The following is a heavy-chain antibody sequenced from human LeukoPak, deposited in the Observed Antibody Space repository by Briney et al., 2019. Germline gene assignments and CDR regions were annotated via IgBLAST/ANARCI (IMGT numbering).Heavy chain of an antibody. J-gene: IGHJ4*02. Sequence: ASVKVSCKASGYTFTTCDINWVRQVTGQGLEWMGWMNPNSGNTGYAQKFQGRVTITRNTSISTGFMELSSLRSEDTAVYYCARTIYGEQGTFEYWGQGTPVTVSS. CDR3: ARTIYGEQGTFEY. CDR2: MNPNSGNT. V-gene: IGHV1-8*03. D-gene: IGHD3-3*01. CDR1: GYTFTTCD.